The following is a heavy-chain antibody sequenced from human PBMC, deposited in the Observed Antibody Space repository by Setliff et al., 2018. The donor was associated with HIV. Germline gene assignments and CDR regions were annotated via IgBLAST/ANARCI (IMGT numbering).Heavy chain of an antibody. V-gene: IGHV1-18*01. CDR2: ISAYKGNT. CDR3: ARVPSGAAGLVRAGFYF. D-gene: IGHD6-25*01. CDR1: GYIFISYG. J-gene: IGHJ4*01. Sequence: ASVKVSCKASGYIFISYGFSWVRQAPGQGLEWMGWISAYKGNTNYAQKLQGRVTMTTDTSTSTTYMELRGLRSDDTATYYCARVPSGAAGLVRAGFYFWGQGTLVTVSS.